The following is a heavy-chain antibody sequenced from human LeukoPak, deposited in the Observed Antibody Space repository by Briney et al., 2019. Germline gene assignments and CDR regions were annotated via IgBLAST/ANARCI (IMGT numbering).Heavy chain of an antibody. J-gene: IGHJ4*02. V-gene: IGHV4-34*01. D-gene: IGHD3-10*01. CDR2: INHSGST. Sequence: SETLSLTCAVYGGSFSGYYWSWIRQPPGKGLEWIGEINHSGSTNYNPSLKSRVTISVDTSKNQFSVKLSSVTAADTAVYYCARRTGVFYGSGSYYNVGRFDYWGQGTLVTVSS. CDR1: GGSFSGYY. CDR3: ARRTGVFYGSGSYYNVGRFDY.